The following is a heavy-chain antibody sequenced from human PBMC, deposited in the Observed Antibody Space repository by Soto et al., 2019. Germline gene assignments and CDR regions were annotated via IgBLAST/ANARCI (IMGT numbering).Heavy chain of an antibody. CDR2: ITYDGANG. D-gene: IGHD1-26*01. V-gene: IGHV3-30*09. J-gene: IGHJ4*02. CDR3: ARAFSGSYPDFDY. Sequence: GGSLRLSCLASGFIFRSYAMHWVRQAPGKGLEWVAVITYDGANGYYADSVRGRFAISRDNSKSTLFLQMNSLRPEDTAVYYCARAFSGSYPDFDYWGQGTLVTVSS. CDR1: GFIFRSYA.